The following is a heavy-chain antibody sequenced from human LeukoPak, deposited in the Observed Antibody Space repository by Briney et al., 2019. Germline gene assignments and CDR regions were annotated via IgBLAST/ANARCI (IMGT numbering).Heavy chain of an antibody. CDR3: ARSPYSSGWYYFDY. CDR2: ISSSSSYI. Sequence: GGSLRLSCAASGFTFSSYSMNWVRQAPGKGLEWVSSISSSSSYIYYADSVKGRFTISRDNAKNSLYLQMNSRRAEDTAVYYCARSPYSSGWYYFDYWGQGTLVTVSS. D-gene: IGHD6-19*01. V-gene: IGHV3-21*01. CDR1: GFTFSSYS. J-gene: IGHJ4*02.